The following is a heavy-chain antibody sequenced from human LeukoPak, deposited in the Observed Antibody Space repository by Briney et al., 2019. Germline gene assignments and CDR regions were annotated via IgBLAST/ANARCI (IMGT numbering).Heavy chain of an antibody. V-gene: IGHV4-39*01. CDR1: GGSISSSSYY. Sequence: PSETLSLTCTVSGGSISSSSYYWGWIRQPPGKGLEWIGGIYYSGSTYYNPSLKSRVTISVDTSKNQFSLKLSSVTAADTAVYYCARQAPYDFAEAFDIWGQGTMVTASS. CDR3: ARQAPYDFAEAFDI. J-gene: IGHJ3*02. D-gene: IGHD3-3*01. CDR2: IYYSGST.